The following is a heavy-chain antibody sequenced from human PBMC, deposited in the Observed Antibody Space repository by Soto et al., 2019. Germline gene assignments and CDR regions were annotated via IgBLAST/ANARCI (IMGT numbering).Heavy chain of an antibody. V-gene: IGHV3-11*01. CDR1: GFTFSDYY. Sequence: QVQLVESGGGLVKPGGSLRLACAASGFTFSDYYMNWLRQAPGQGLEWGSYISSGAITIYYADSVKGRFTISRENAKNSLYLQMTSLRAEDTAVYYCAGQYSSSSVEFWGQGTLVTVSS. CDR3: AGQYSSSSVEF. J-gene: IGHJ4*02. D-gene: IGHD6-6*01. CDR2: ISSGAITI.